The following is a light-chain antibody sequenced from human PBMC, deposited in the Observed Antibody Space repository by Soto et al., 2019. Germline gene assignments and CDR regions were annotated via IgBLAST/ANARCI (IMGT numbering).Light chain of an antibody. CDR3: QQYASSPST. CDR2: AAS. V-gene: IGKV3-20*01. Sequence: EIVLTQSPYTLSLCPLKIATLSCRASQSLSINYLAWYQQKPGQAPRLLIYAASSRAAGIPDRFSGSGSGTDFTLTISRLEPQDFAVYYCQQYASSPSTFGQGTKVDIK. J-gene: IGKJ1*01. CDR1: QSLSINY.